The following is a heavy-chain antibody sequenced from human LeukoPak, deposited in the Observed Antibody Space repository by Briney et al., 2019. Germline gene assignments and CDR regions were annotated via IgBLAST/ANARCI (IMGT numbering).Heavy chain of an antibody. V-gene: IGHV1-24*01. J-gene: IGHJ3*02. Sequence: ASVKVSFKVSGYTLTELSMHWVRQAPGKGLEWMGGFDPEDGETIYAQKFQGRVTMTEDTSTDTAYMELSSLRSGDTAVYYCATAVLNYDSSGYSDAFDIWGQGTMVTVSS. CDR3: ATAVLNYDSSGYSDAFDI. CDR1: GYTLTELS. CDR2: FDPEDGET. D-gene: IGHD3-22*01.